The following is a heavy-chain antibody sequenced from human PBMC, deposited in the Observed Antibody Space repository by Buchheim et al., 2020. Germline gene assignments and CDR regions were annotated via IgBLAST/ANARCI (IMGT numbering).Heavy chain of an antibody. CDR1: GGSISSYY. CDR2: IYYSGST. D-gene: IGHD3-3*01. CDR3: ARVTYDFWSGYSSLFDY. J-gene: IGHJ4*02. V-gene: IGHV4-59*01. Sequence: QVQLQESGPGLVKPSETLSLTCTVSGGSISSYYWSWIRQPPGEGLEWIGYIYYSGSTNYNPSLKSRATISVDTSKNQFSLKLSSVTAADTAVYYCARVTYDFWSGYSSLFDYWGQGTL.